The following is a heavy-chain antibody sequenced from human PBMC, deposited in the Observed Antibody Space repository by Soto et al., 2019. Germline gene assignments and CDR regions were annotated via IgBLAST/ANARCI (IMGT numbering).Heavy chain of an antibody. J-gene: IGHJ5*02. D-gene: IGHD3-3*01. Sequence: GGSLRLSCAASGFTFSGSAMHWVRQASGKGLEWVGRIRSKANSYATAYAASVKGRFTISRDDSKNTAYLQMNSLKTEDTAVFYFTRQIHDPTRKEGQYDFWSGYYTGWFDPWGQGTLVTVS. CDR2: IRSKANSYAT. V-gene: IGHV3-73*01. CDR3: TRQIHDPTRKEGQYDFWSGYYTGWFDP. CDR1: GFTFSGSA.